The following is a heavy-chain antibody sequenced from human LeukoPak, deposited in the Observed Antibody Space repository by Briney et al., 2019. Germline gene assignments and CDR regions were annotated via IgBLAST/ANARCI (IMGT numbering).Heavy chain of an antibody. CDR2: IYYSGST. V-gene: IGHV4-59*01. J-gene: IGHJ6*03. CDR3: ASASVDTAMVTGPYYYYYMDV. D-gene: IGHD5-18*01. CDR1: GGPISSYY. Sequence: SETLSLTCTVSGGPISSYYWSWIRQPPGKGLEWIGYIYYSGSTNYNPSLKSRVTISVDTSKNQFSLKLSSVTAADTAVYYCASASVDTAMVTGPYYYYYMDVWGKGTTVTVSS.